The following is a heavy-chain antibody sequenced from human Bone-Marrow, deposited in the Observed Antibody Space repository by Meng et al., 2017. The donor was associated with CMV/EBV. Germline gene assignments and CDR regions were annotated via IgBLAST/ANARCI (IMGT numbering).Heavy chain of an antibody. D-gene: IGHD2-2*02. V-gene: IGHV4-61*01. CDR3: ARFRKGYCSSTSCYSYYYYYGMDV. J-gene: IGHJ6*02. CDR2: IYYSGST. Sequence: SETLSLTCTVSGGSVSSGCYYWSWIRQPPGKGLEWIRYIYYSGSTNYNPSLKSRVTISVDTSKNQFSLRLSSVTAADTAVYYCARFRKGYCSSTSCYSYYYYYGMDVWGQGTTVTVSS. CDR1: GGSVSSGCYY.